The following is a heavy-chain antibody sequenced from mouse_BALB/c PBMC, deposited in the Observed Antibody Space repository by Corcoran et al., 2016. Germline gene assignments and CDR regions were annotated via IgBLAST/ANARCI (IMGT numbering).Heavy chain of an antibody. V-gene: IGHV1-9*01. J-gene: IGHJ3*01. Sequence: QVQLQQSGAELMKPGASVKISCKATGYTFSRYWIHWVKQRPGHGLEWIGEILPGSGSINKNGKFKGKATFTADKSSNTAYMQFSSLTSEDSAGYYCARQGGAYWGQGTLVTVSA. CDR3: ARQGGAY. D-gene: IGHD1-1*02. CDR2: ILPGSGSI. CDR1: GYTFSRYW.